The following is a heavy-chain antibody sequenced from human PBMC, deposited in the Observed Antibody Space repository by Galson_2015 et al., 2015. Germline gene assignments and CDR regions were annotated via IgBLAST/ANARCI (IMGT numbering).Heavy chain of an antibody. CDR2: ISYDGSNK. Sequence: SLRLSCAASGFTFSSYGMHWVRQAPGKGLEWVAVISYDGSNKYYADSVKGRFTISRDNSKNTLYLQMNSLRAEDTAVYYCAKDRHSGSYYDYFDYWGQGTLVTVSS. J-gene: IGHJ4*02. CDR3: AKDRHSGSYYDYFDY. V-gene: IGHV3-30*18. D-gene: IGHD1-26*01. CDR1: GFTFSSYG.